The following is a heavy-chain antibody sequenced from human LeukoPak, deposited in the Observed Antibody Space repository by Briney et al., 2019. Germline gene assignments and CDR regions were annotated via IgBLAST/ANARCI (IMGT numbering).Heavy chain of an antibody. Sequence: GGSLRLSCAASGFTFDDYAMHWVRQAPGKGLEWVSLISGDGGSTYYADSVKGRFTISRDNSKNTLYLQMNSLRAEDTAVYYCAKDICSGGSCYSDYWGQGTLVTVSS. CDR2: ISGDGGST. J-gene: IGHJ4*02. D-gene: IGHD2-15*01. CDR1: GFTFDDYA. CDR3: AKDICSGGSCYSDY. V-gene: IGHV3-43*02.